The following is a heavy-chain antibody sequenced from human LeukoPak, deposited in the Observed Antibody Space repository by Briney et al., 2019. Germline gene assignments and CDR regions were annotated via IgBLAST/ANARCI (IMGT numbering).Heavy chain of an antibody. CDR3: ARGGIDDYVWGSYPQGY. CDR1: GFTFSSYA. D-gene: IGHD3-16*01. V-gene: IGHV3-23*01. J-gene: IGHJ4*02. CDR2: ISGSGGST. Sequence: GGSLRLSCAASGFTFSSYAMSWVRQAPGKGLEWVSAISGSGGSTYYADSVKGRFTISRDNSKNTLYLQMNSLRAEDTAVYYCARGGIDDYVWGSYPQGYWGQGTLVTVSS.